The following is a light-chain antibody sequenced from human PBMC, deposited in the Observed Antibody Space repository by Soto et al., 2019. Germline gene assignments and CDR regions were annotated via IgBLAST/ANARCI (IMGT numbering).Light chain of an antibody. CDR2: NND. V-gene: IGLV1-44*01. CDR3: ASWDDSLNTLV. J-gene: IGLJ2*01. CDR1: FSNVGSTS. Sequence: QSVLTQPPSASGTPGQRVTISCSGSFSNVGSTSANWYQQQFPVAAPKLLIYNNDQRPSGVPDRFSGSRSGTSASLAISGLQSEDEADYYCASWDDSLNTLVFGGGTKVTVL.